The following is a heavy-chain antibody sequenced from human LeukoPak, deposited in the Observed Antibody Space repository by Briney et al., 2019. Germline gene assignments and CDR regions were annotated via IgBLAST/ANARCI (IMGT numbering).Heavy chain of an antibody. V-gene: IGHV3-74*01. CDR2: INGDGSNS. Sequence: VGSLRLSCVASGFTFTTYWMHWVRQAPGKGLVWVSRINGDGSNSNYADSVKGRFTISRDNARNTLYLQMNGLRAEDTALYYCARTYPTSPFDFWGQGTLVTVSS. CDR3: ARTYPTSPFDF. J-gene: IGHJ4*02. CDR1: GFTFTTYW.